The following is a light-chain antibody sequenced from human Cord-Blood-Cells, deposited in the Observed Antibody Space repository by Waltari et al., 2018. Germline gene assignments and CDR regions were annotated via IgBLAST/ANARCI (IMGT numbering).Light chain of an antibody. CDR2: EGS. CDR3: CSYAGSSTYV. J-gene: IGLJ1*01. V-gene: IGLV2-23*01. CDR1: SSDVWSYNL. Sequence: QSALTQPASVSGSPGQSITISCTGTSSDVWSYNLVSWYQQHPGKAPKLMIYEGSKRRSVVSSRFSGSKSGNTASLTISGLQAEDEADYYCCSYAGSSTYVFGTGTKVTVL.